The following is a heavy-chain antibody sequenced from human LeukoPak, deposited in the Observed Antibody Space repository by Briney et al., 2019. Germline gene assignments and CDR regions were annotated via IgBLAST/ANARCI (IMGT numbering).Heavy chain of an antibody. D-gene: IGHD3-9*01. CDR2: IRKDGSDK. J-gene: IGHJ4*02. V-gene: IGHV3-7*03. CDR3: ARDRGLRYLDSFDF. CDR1: GFSFNSYW. Sequence: PGGSLRLSCAASGFSFNSYWMSWVRQAPGKGLEWVAHIRKDGSDKYYLDSVKARFTISRDNVKNLVHLQMNGLRAEDTAVYYCARDRGLRYLDSFDFWGQGTRVTVSS.